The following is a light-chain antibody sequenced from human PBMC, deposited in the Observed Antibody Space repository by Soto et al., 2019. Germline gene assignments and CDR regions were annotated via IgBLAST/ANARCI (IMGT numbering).Light chain of an antibody. V-gene: IGKV1-39*01. J-gene: IGKJ1*01. CDR1: QSINTF. CDR3: QQSYYIPRT. CDR2: DGS. Sequence: DIQMTQSPASLSASVGDTVTITCRGSQSINTFLSWYRHKPGKAPELLIYDGSTLQIGVPSRFSGSGYGKEFTLTISSLQSEDFATYYCQQSYYIPRTFGHGTKVEVQ.